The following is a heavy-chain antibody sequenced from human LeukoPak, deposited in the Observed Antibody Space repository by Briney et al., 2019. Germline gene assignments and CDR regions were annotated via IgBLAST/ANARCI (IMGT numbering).Heavy chain of an antibody. CDR1: GGSFSGYY. J-gene: IGHJ4*02. CDR2: INHSGST. CDR3: ARPNYDILTGYTYYFDY. Sequence: SETLSLTCAVYGGSFSGYYWSWIRQPPGKGLEWIGEINHSGSTNYNPSLKSRVTISVDTSKNQFSLKLSSVTAADTAAYYCARPNYDILTGYTYYFDYWGQGTLVTVSS. V-gene: IGHV4-34*01. D-gene: IGHD3-9*01.